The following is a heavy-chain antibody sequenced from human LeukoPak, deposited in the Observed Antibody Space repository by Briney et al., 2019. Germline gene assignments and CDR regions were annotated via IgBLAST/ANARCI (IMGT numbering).Heavy chain of an antibody. Sequence: GGSLRLSCAASGLTVNNNYMNWVRQAPGKGLEWVSALYIGGDTYYADSVRGRFTISRDNSKNTLYLQMNSLRAEDTAIYYCMTAAGYNFGQYWGQGTLVTVSS. D-gene: IGHD5-18*01. J-gene: IGHJ4*02. V-gene: IGHV3-53*01. CDR1: GLTVNNNY. CDR2: LYIGGDT. CDR3: MTAAGYNFGQY.